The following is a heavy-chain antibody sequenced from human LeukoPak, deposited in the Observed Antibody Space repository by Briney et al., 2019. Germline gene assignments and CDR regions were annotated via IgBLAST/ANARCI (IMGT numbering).Heavy chain of an antibody. CDR2: VSYDGGNK. CDR3: ARGGRPGIQFRGFGMDV. D-gene: IGHD6-13*01. V-gene: IGHV3-30*04. Sequence: GRSLRLSCAASGFTLSSYAMHWVRQAPGKGLEWVAIVSYDGGNKYYADSVKGRFTISRDNSINTLYLQVSSLRAEDTAVYYCARGGRPGIQFRGFGMDVWGKGTTVTVSS. CDR1: GFTLSSYA. J-gene: IGHJ6*04.